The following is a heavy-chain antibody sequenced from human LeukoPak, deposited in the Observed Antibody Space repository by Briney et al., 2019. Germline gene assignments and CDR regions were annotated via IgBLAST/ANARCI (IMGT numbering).Heavy chain of an antibody. Sequence: GGSLRLSCVASGFTFSSYWMSWVRQAPGKGLECVADIKQDGSEKYYVDSVKGRFTISRDNAKNSLYLQMNSLRAEDTAVYYCARDYTGGWNDYWGQGTLVIVSS. CDR2: IKQDGSEK. V-gene: IGHV3-7*01. CDR1: GFTFSSYW. D-gene: IGHD7-27*01. CDR3: ARDYTGGWNDY. J-gene: IGHJ4*02.